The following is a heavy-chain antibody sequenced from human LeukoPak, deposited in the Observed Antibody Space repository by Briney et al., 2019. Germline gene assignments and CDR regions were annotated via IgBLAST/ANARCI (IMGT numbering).Heavy chain of an antibody. CDR3: ARSSEYGDPFNY. J-gene: IGHJ4*02. D-gene: IGHD4-17*01. CDR2: IYYSGST. Sequence: SETLSLTCTVSGGSISSSSYYWGWIRQPPGKGLEWIGSIYYSGSTYYSPSLKGRVTISVDTSKNQFSLKLNSVTAADTAVYYCARSSEYGDPFNYWGQGTLVTVSS. V-gene: IGHV4-39*01. CDR1: GGSISSSSYY.